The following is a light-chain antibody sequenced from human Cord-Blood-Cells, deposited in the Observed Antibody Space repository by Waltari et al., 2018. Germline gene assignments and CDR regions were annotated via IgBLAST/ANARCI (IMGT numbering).Light chain of an antibody. V-gene: IGKV2-28*01. CDR3: MQARQTPST. Sequence: DIVMTQSPLSLPVTPGEPASISCRSSQSLLHSNGYNYLEWNLQKPGQSPQLLIYLGSNRVSGVPDRFSGSGSGTDFTQKSSRVEAEDVGVYYCMQARQTPSTVGGGTKVEIE. J-gene: IGKJ4*01. CDR2: LGS. CDR1: QSLLHSNGYNY.